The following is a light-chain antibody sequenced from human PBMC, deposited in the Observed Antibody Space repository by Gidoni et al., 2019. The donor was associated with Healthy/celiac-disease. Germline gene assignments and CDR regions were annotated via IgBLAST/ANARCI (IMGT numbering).Light chain of an antibody. Sequence: QSALTQPASVSGSPGQSITISCTGTSSDVGGYNYVSWYTQHPGKAPKLMIYEVSNRPSGVSNRFSGSKSGNTASLTISGLQAEDEADYYCSSYTSSSTLVFGGGTKLTVL. CDR1: SSDVGGYNY. CDR3: SSYTSSSTLV. CDR2: EVS. J-gene: IGLJ2*01. V-gene: IGLV2-14*01.